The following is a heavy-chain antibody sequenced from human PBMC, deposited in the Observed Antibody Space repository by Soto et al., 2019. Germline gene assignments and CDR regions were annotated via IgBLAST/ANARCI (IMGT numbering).Heavy chain of an antibody. CDR3: ATRIGNIGWYWLDT. V-gene: IGHV1-58*01. CDR2: VVLGNGNT. D-gene: IGHD6-19*01. CDR1: GFTFKTSS. Sequence: EASVKVSCKASGFTFKTSSVQWVRQARGQRLEWIGWVVLGNGNTNYAQKFQERVTITRDLSTSTAYMELRSLSSDDTAVYYCATRIGNIGWYWLDTWGQGTQVTVSS. J-gene: IGHJ5*02.